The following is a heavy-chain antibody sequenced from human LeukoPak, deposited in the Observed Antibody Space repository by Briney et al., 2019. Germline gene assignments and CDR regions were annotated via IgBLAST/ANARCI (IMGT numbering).Heavy chain of an antibody. CDR3: AADLPYSNYGPLDY. Sequence: GTSVKVSCKASGFTFTTSAVQWVRQARGQRLEWVGWIVVGSGSTNYAQKFQERVTITRDMSTNTAYMELSSLRSDDTAVYYCAADLPYSNYGPLDYWGQGTLVTVSS. CDR2: IVVGSGST. D-gene: IGHD4-11*01. V-gene: IGHV1-58*01. CDR1: GFTFTTSA. J-gene: IGHJ4*02.